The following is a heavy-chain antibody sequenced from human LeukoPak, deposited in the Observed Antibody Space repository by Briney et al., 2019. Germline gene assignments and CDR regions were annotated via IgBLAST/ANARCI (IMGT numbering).Heavy chain of an antibody. CDR2: ISSSGSTI. CDR1: GFAFSDYY. D-gene: IGHD5-24*01. J-gene: IGHJ4*02. CDR3: ARNRGDYGRMATSPMDY. V-gene: IGHV3-11*04. Sequence: GSLRLSCAASGFAFSDYYMSWIRQAPGKGLEWVSYISSSGSTIYYADSVKGRFTISRDNAKNSLYLQMNSLRAENTAVYYCARNRGDYGRMATSPMDYWGQGTLVTVSS.